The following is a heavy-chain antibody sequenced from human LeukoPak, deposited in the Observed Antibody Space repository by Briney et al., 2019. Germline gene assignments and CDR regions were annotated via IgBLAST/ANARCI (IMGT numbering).Heavy chain of an antibody. CDR1: GFTFSGYA. V-gene: IGHV3-30*01. Sequence: GRSLRLSCGASGFTFSGYAMHWVRQAPGKGPEWVAVVSYDGSNRYYADSVRGRFTISRDNSKNTLFLQMNSLRAEDTAVYYCARGHIFDYWGQGTLVTVSS. D-gene: IGHD2-21*01. CDR2: VSYDGSNR. CDR3: ARGHIFDY. J-gene: IGHJ4*02.